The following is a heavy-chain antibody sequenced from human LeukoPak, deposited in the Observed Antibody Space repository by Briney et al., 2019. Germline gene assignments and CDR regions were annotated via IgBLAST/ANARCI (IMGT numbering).Heavy chain of an antibody. V-gene: IGHV1-2*02. D-gene: IGHD6-19*01. CDR2: INPNSGGT. J-gene: IGHJ4*02. CDR3: ARDMISSGSGFDY. Sequence: ASVKVSCKASGYTFTGYYMHWVRQAPGQGLEWMGWINPNSGGTNYAQKFQGRVTMTRDTSISTAYMELSRLRFDDTAVYYCARDMISSGSGFDYWGQGTLVTVSS. CDR1: GYTFTGYY.